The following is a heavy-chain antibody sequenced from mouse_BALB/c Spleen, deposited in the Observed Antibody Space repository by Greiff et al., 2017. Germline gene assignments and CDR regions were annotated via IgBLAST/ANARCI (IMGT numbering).Heavy chain of an antibody. V-gene: IGHV5-6-3*01. CDR3: ARDRTIDD. CDR2: INSDGGST. J-gene: IGHJ4*01. Sequence: EVKLVESGGGLVQPGGSLKLSCAASGFTFSSYGMSWVRRTPDKRLELVATINSDGGSTYYPDSVKGRFTISRDNAKNTLYLQMSSLKSEDTAMYYCARDRTIDDWGAGTSVTVSS. CDR1: GFTFSSYG.